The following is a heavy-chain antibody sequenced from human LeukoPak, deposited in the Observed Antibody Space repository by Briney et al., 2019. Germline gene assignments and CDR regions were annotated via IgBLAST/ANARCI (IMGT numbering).Heavy chain of an antibody. CDR3: AKDRARQLVPGDWFDP. D-gene: IGHD6-13*01. Sequence: QSSETLSLTCTVSGGSISSGGYYWSWVRQAPGKGLEWVSAISGSGGSTYYADSVKGRFTISRDNSKNTLYLQMNSLRAEDTAVYYCAKDRARQLVPGDWFDPWGQGTLVTVSS. J-gene: IGHJ5*02. CDR1: GGSISSGGYY. CDR2: ISGSGGST. V-gene: IGHV3-23*01.